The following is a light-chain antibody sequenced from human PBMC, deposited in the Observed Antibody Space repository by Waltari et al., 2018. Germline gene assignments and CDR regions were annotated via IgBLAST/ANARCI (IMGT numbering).Light chain of an antibody. J-gene: IGKJ4*01. CDR3: QQRANWPLT. Sequence: IVLTQSPGTLSLSPGERATPSFRASQNVGRYLAWYQQKPGQAPSLLIHETSHRAAGVPARFSGSGSGTDFTLIISSLEPEDFAVYYCQQRANWPLTFGGGTKVEIK. CDR2: ETS. CDR1: QNVGRY. V-gene: IGKV3-11*01.